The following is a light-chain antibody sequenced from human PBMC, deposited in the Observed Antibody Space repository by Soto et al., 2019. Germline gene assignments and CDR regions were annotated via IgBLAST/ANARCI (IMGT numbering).Light chain of an antibody. CDR3: AAWDDSLNGPVV. V-gene: IGLV1-44*01. Sequence: QSVLTQPLSASGTPGQRVTISCSGSSYNIGSNTVNWYQQLPGTAPKLLTYSNNQRPSGVPDRFSGSKSGTSASLAISGLQSEDEADYYCAAWDDSLNGPVVFGGGTTLTVL. CDR1: SYNIGSNT. CDR2: SNN. J-gene: IGLJ2*01.